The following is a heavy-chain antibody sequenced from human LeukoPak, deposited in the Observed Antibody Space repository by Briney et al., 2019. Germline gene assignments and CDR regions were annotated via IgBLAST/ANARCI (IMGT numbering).Heavy chain of an antibody. J-gene: IGHJ6*02. Sequence: ASVNVSYKASGYTFSSYDINWLRQVTGQGGEGMGWMNPNSGNTGYAQKFQGTLTMTRTTSIGTASIELSSLRSEDTDVYSCATSPLPFYYGSGVKALYYGMDVWGQGTTVTVSS. V-gene: IGHV1-8*01. CDR3: ATSPLPFYYGSGVKALYYGMDV. CDR1: GYTFSSYD. D-gene: IGHD3-10*01. CDR2: MNPNSGNT.